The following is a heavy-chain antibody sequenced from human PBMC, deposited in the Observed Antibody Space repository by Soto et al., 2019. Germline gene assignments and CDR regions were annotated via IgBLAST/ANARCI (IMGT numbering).Heavy chain of an antibody. CDR1: GGTFNNYG. Sequence: QVQLVQSGAEVTKPGSSVKVSCKASGGTFNNYGVTWVRQAPGQGLEWMGEVIPIFGTANYAQNFQGRVTITADESTSTAYMELSSLRSEDTAVYSCVRGGASSFYGLDVWGQGTTVTVSS. V-gene: IGHV1-69*12. J-gene: IGHJ6*02. D-gene: IGHD3-16*01. CDR3: VRGGASSFYGLDV. CDR2: VIPIFGTA.